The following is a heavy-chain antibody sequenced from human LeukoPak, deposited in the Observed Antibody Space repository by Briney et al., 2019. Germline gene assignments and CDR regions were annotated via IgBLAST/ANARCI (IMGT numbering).Heavy chain of an antibody. D-gene: IGHD5-12*01. J-gene: IGHJ3*02. CDR3: AKLVLVATMPDDAFDI. CDR2: ISYDGSNK. V-gene: IGHV3-30*18. Sequence: GGSLRLSCAASGFTFSSYGMHWVRPAPGKGLEWVAAISYDGSNKYYADSVKGRFTFSRDNSKNTLYLQMNRLRAGDTTVYYCAKLVLVATMPDDAFDIWAQDTMVTVSS. CDR1: GFTFSSYG.